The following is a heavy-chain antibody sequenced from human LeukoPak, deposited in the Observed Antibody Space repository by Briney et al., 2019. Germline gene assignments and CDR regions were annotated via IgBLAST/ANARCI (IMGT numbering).Heavy chain of an antibody. Sequence: ASVKVPCKPSGYTFTDYYLHWVRQAPRQRLEWMGWINPNSGATKYAQNFQGRVTMTRDTSISTAYMELSRLRSDDTAVYYCARGEYVISGYRNDAFDFWGQGTMVTVSS. D-gene: IGHD3-22*01. CDR2: INPNSGAT. V-gene: IGHV1-2*02. J-gene: IGHJ3*01. CDR1: GYTFTDYY. CDR3: ARGEYVISGYRNDAFDF.